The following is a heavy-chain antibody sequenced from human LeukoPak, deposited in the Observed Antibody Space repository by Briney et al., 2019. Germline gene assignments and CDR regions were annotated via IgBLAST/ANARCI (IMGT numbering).Heavy chain of an antibody. CDR3: VRASGSFDY. CDR1: GFTFSDYG. J-gene: IGHJ4*02. CDR2: IWSDGSNK. V-gene: IGHV3-33*01. D-gene: IGHD3-10*01. Sequence: GGSLRLSCAASGFTFSDYGIHWVRRAPGKGLEWVAVIWSDGSNKYYADSVKGRFTISRDNSRKTLYLQMNSLRVDDTAVYYCVRASGSFDYWGQGTLVTVSS.